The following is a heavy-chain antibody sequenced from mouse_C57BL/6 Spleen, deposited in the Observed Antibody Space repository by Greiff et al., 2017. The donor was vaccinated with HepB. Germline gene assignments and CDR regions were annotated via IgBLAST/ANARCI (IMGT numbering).Heavy chain of an antibody. D-gene: IGHD2-13*01. CDR2: IYPGNSDT. Sequence: EVQLQQSGTVLVRPGASVKMSCKTSGYTFTSYWMHWVKQRPGQGLEWIGAIYPGNSDTSYNQKFKGKATLTAVTSASTAYMELSSLTNGDSAVYYCTSLLSCMDYWGQGTSVTVSS. CDR1: GYTFTSYW. V-gene: IGHV1-5*01. J-gene: IGHJ4*01. CDR3: TSLLSCMDY.